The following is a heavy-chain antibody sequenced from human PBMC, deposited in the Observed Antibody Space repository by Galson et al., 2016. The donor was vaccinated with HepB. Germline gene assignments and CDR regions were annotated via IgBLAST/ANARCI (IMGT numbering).Heavy chain of an antibody. CDR3: ARSQIGYCSGGNCYGEFDY. CDR1: GYTFTSYA. Sequence: SVKVSCKASGYTFTSYAISWVRQAPGQGLEWMGWISAYNSNRNYSQKLQGRVTMTTDTSTSTAYMELRSLRSDDTAVYYCARSQIGYCSGGNCYGEFDYWGQGTLVTVSS. J-gene: IGHJ4*02. D-gene: IGHD2-15*01. V-gene: IGHV1-18*01. CDR2: ISAYNSNR.